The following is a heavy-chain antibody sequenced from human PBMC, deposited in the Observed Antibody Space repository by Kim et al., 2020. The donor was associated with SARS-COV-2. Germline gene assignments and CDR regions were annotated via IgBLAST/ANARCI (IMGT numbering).Heavy chain of an antibody. D-gene: IGHD3-22*01. J-gene: IGHJ4*02. V-gene: IGHV3-23*01. CDR3: AKDHESSGWPTFDY. Sequence: YPHSVKGRFTVSRDNATNTLYLQMDSLRAEDTALYYCAKDHESSGWPTFDYWGQGTLVTVSS.